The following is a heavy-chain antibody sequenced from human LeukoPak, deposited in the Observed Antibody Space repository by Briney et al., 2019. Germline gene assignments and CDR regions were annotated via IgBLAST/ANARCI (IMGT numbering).Heavy chain of an antibody. CDR1: GFTFSTYG. CDR2: IRYDETIR. CDR3: AKVTNNLPGAYYFDY. V-gene: IGHV3-30*02. J-gene: IGHJ4*02. D-gene: IGHD1/OR15-1a*01. Sequence: GGSLRLSCAASGFTFSTYGMYWVRQAPGKGLEWVSFIRYDETIRSYADSVKGRFTISRDSSKNTLYLQMNSLRAEDTAVYYCAKVTNNLPGAYYFDYWGRGTLVTVSS.